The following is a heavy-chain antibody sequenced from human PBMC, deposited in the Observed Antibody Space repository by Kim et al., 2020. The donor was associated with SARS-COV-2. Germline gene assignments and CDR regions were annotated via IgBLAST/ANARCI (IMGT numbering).Heavy chain of an antibody. J-gene: IGHJ4*02. CDR3: ARVPYDSGTYTYYFDH. Sequence: GGSLRLSCTPSGFTFGDYPMSWVRQAPGKGLEWVGFIRGRAYGGTTEYAASVKGRFTISRDDSKSIAYLHMNSLNTEDTAVYYCARVPYDSGTYTYYFDHWRQRTLVTVSS. D-gene: IGHD3-10*01. CDR1: GFTFGDYP. CDR2: IRGRAYGGTT. V-gene: IGHV3-49*04.